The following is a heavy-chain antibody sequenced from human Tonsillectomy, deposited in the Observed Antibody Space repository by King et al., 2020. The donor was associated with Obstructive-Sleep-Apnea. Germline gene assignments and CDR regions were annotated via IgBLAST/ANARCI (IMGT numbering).Heavy chain of an antibody. V-gene: IGHV3-15*01. Sequence: VQLVESGGGLVKPGGSLRLSCAASGFTFSPSWMSWVRQAPGKGLEWIARIKSKGEGETTDYAAPVKGRFTILRDDSETTVYLEMNSLRTEDTAVYYCTTDPRFWGQGTLVTVSS. J-gene: IGHJ4*02. CDR2: IKSKGEGETT. CDR1: GFTFSPSW. CDR3: TTDPRF.